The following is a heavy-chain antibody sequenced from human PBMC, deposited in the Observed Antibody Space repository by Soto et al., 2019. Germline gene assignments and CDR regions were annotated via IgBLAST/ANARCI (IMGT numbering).Heavy chain of an antibody. CDR1: GFTFSSYA. CDR2: ISGSGGST. Sequence: GGSLRLSCAASGFTFSSYAMSWVRQAPGKGLEWVSAISGSGGSTKYADSVKGRFTISRDNSKNTLYLQMNSLRAEDTAIYYCAKDNGWFGESPRPLPWGQGTLVTVSS. D-gene: IGHD3-10*01. CDR3: AKDNGWFGESPRPLP. J-gene: IGHJ5*02. V-gene: IGHV3-23*01.